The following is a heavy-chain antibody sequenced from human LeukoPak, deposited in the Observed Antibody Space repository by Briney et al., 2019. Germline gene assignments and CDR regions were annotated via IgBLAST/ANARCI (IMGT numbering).Heavy chain of an antibody. D-gene: IGHD3-3*01. J-gene: IGHJ6*03. CDR2: ISGDGGST. Sequence: GGSLRLSCAASGFTFDDYAMHWVRQAPGKGLEWVSLISGDGGSTYCADSVKGRFTISRDNSKNSLYLQMNSLRTEDTALYYCAKDNYDFWSPRYYYYYMDVWGKGTTVTVSS. CDR1: GFTFDDYA. V-gene: IGHV3-43*02. CDR3: AKDNYDFWSPRYYYYYMDV.